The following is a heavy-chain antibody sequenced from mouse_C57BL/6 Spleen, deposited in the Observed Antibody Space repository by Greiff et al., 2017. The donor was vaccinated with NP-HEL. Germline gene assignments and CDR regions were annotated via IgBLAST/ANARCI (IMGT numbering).Heavy chain of an antibody. J-gene: IGHJ1*03. D-gene: IGHD1-1*01. CDR3: VRLGYGSSYRYFDV. V-gene: IGHV1-18*01. CDR2: SNPNNGGT. Sequence: EVQLQQSGPELVKPGASVKIPCKASGYTFTDYNMDWVKQSHGKSLEWIGDSNPNNGGTIYNQKFKGKATLTVDQSSSTAYMELRSLTSEVTAVYYCVRLGYGSSYRYFDVWGTGTTVTVSS. CDR1: GYTFTDYN.